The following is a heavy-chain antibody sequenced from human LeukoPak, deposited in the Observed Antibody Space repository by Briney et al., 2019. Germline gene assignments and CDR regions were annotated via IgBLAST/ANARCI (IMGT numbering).Heavy chain of an antibody. Sequence: PGGSLRLSCAAAGFTFSDYYMSWVRQAPGKGLEWVSYISSSGSTIYYADSVKGRFTISRDNAKNSLYLQMNSLRAEDTAVYYCARPSNIGSSYYYYYYYMDVWGKGTTVTVSS. CDR1: GFTFSDYY. V-gene: IGHV3-11*01. D-gene: IGHD6-6*01. J-gene: IGHJ6*03. CDR2: ISSSGSTI. CDR3: ARPSNIGSSYYYYYYYMDV.